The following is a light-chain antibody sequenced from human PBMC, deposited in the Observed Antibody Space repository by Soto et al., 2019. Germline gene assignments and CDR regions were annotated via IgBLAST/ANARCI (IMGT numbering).Light chain of an antibody. V-gene: IGLV2-14*03. Sequence: QSALTQPASVSGSPGQSISISCTGTSSDVGRYNFVSWYQQRPGKAPKLIIYDVANRPSGISNRFSDSKSGNTASLTISGLQAEDEADYYCSSYTGSPSLVYVFGTGTQVTVL. CDR1: SSDVGRYNF. J-gene: IGLJ1*01. CDR2: DVA. CDR3: SSYTGSPSLVYV.